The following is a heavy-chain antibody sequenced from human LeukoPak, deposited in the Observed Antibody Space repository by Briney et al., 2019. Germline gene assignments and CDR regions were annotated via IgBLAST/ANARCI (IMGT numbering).Heavy chain of an antibody. CDR3: ARSAPGGSGFNPHDAFDI. J-gene: IGHJ3*02. CDR2: TYYSGST. V-gene: IGHV4-59*08. Sequence: HPSETLSLTCTVSGGSISSYYWSWIRQPPGKGPEWIGYTYYSGSTNYNPSLKSRVTISVDTSKNQFSLKLSSVTAADTAVYYCARSAPGGSGFNPHDAFDIWGQGTMVTVSS. CDR1: GGSISSYY. D-gene: IGHD3-22*01.